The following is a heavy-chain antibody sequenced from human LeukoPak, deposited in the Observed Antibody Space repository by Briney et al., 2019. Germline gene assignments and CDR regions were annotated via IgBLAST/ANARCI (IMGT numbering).Heavy chain of an antibody. CDR3: ARVEDCSSTSCQYYYYMDV. D-gene: IGHD2-2*01. CDR2: INPKSGGT. Sequence: ASVKVSCKASGYTFTGYSMHWVRQAPGQGLEWLGWINPKSGGTNYAQKFQGRVTMTRDTSISTAYMELSRLRFDDTAVYYCARVEDCSSTSCQYYYYMDVWGKGTTVTVSS. V-gene: IGHV1-2*02. CDR1: GYTFTGYS. J-gene: IGHJ6*03.